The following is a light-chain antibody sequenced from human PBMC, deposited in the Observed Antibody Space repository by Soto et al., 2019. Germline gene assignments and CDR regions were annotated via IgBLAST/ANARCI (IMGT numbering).Light chain of an antibody. J-gene: IGKJ1*01. CDR2: DAS. CDR1: QSISSW. CDR3: QEYNSYSRT. Sequence: DIQMTQSRATLSASVGDRVTITCRASQSISSWLAWYQQKPGKAPNLLIYDASNLEFGVPSRFSGSGAGTEFTLTINSLQPDDFATYYCQEYNSYSRTFGQGTKVEI. V-gene: IGKV1-5*01.